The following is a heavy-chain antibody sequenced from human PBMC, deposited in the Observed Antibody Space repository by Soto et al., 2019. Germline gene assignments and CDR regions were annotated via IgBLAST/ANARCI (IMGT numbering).Heavy chain of an antibody. J-gene: IGHJ6*02. CDR1: GYTFTGHY. D-gene: IGHD6-13*01. V-gene: IGHV1-2*04. CDR3: ARVRIEAAGPAYGMDV. Sequence: ASVKVSCKASGYTFTGHYMHWVRQAPGQGLEWMGWINPNSGGTNYAQKFQGWVTMTRDTSISTAYMELSRLRSDDTAVYYCARVRIEAAGPAYGMDVWGQGTTVTVSS. CDR2: INPNSGGT.